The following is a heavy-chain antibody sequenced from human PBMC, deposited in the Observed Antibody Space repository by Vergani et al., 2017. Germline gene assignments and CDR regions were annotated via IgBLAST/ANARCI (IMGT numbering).Heavy chain of an antibody. CDR2: IIPIFGTA. CDR3: ARDVAGPTLPFDAFEI. V-gene: IGHV1-69*01. J-gene: IGHJ3*02. Sequence: QVQLVQSGAEVKKPGSSVKVSCKASGGTFSSYAISWVRQAPGQGLEWMGGIIPIFGTANYAQKFQGRVTITADESTSTAYMELSSLRSEDTAVYYCARDVAGPTLPFDAFEIWGQGTMVTVSS. D-gene: IGHD6-19*01. CDR1: GGTFSSYA.